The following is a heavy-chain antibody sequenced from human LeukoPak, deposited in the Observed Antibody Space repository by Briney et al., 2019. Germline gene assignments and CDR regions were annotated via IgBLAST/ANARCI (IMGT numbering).Heavy chain of an antibody. CDR2: IYSTGST. CDR1: AASISYYY. CDR3: ARQIASAGTAGFDF. D-gene: IGHD6-13*01. Sequence: PSQTLSLTCTASAASISYYYWGCIRHPAGNGLEWIGRIYSTGSTNYNPSLKSRVTMSVDTSKNQFSLRLRSVTAADTAVYYCARQIASAGTAGFDFWGQGALVTVSS. J-gene: IGHJ4*02. V-gene: IGHV4-4*07.